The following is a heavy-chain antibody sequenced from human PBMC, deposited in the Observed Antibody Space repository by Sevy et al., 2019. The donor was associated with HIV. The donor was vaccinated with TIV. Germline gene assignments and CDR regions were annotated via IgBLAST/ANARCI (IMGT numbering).Heavy chain of an antibody. D-gene: IGHD6-13*01. V-gene: IGHV3-33*01. CDR1: GFTFSSYG. J-gene: IGHJ6*03. CDR3: AREELAAAGTSTGYYYYMDV. CDR2: IWYDGSNK. Sequence: GGSLRLSCAASGFTFSSYGMHWVRQAPGKGLEWVAVIWYDGSNKYYADSVKGRFTISRDNSKNTLYLQMNSLRAEDTAVYYCAREELAAAGTSTGYYYYMDVWGKGTTVTVSS.